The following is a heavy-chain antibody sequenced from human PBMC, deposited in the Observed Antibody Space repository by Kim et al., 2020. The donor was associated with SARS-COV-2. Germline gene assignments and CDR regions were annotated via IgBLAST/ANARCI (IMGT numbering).Heavy chain of an antibody. D-gene: IGHD3-22*01. CDR2: IRPDGTS. CDR3: ARGRDSSGYYFKRKFRDSNSDFYGVDV. Sequence: SETLSLTCAVSGGSFSASFWSWIRQPPGMGLEWIGEIRPDGTSNYNPSLKSRVTISIDTSKNQFSLSLGSVTAADTAVYFCARGRDSSGYYFKRKFRDSNSDFYGVDVWGQGTTVTVSS. V-gene: IGHV4-34*01. CDR1: GGSFSASF. J-gene: IGHJ6*02.